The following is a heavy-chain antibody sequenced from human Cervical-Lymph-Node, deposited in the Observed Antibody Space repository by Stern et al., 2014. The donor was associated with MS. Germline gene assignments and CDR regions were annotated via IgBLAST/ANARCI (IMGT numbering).Heavy chain of an antibody. CDR2: VSAYNGNT. CDR1: GYTFTSYG. Sequence: QVQLVQSGAEVKKPGASVKVSCKASGYTFTSYGIRWVRQAPGQGLEWMGWVSAYNGNTNYAQKLQGRVTMTTDTSTSTAYMELRSLRSDDTAVYYCARDKVVVVAATPMGYWGQGTLVTVSS. CDR3: ARDKVVVVAATPMGY. V-gene: IGHV1-18*01. D-gene: IGHD2-15*01. J-gene: IGHJ4*02.